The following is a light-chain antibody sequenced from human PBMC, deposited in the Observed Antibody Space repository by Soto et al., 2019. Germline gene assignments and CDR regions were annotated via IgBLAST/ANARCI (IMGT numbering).Light chain of an antibody. V-gene: IGKV2-28*01. J-gene: IGKJ4*01. CDR3: IQTLQTPFT. CDR2: LAS. CDR1: QSLLHINGYNY. Sequence: DIVVTHSPLSLPVTPGEPASISCRSSQSLLHINGYNYLDWYLQKPGQSPQLLIYLASSRASGVPDRFSGSGSGTDFTLKISRVEAEDFGVYYCIQTLQTPFTLGGGTKVDIK.